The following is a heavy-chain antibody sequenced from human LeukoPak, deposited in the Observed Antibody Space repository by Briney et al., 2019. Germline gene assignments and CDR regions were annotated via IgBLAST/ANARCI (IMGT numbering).Heavy chain of an antibody. J-gene: IGHJ4*02. V-gene: IGHV4-39*01. CDR3: AKHSDYSVAGTGFDY. D-gene: IGHD6-19*01. CDR2: IYYSGST. Sequence: TSSETLFLTCTVSGGSISSSSYSWGWIRQPPGKGLEWIGSIYYSGSTYYNPSLKSRVTISVDTSKNQFSLKLSSVTAADTAVYYCAKHSDYSVAGTGFDYWGQGTLVTVSS. CDR1: GGSISSSSYS.